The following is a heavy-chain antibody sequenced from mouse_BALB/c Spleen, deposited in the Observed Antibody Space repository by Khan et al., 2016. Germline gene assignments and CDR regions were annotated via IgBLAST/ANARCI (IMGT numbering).Heavy chain of an antibody. CDR2: IYPGGDYT. Sequence: QVQLQQSGAELVRPGTSVKMSCKAAGYRITDYWLGWVKQRPGHGLEWIGDIYPGGDYTRYNEKFKGKGTLTADTSANTVYMQLSSLTSEDYAILYCGRDSYGGRVGAIDQWGQGTSVTVSS. J-gene: IGHJ4*01. D-gene: IGHD1-1*01. V-gene: IGHV1-63*02. CDR3: GRDSYGGRVGAIDQ. CDR1: GYRITDYW.